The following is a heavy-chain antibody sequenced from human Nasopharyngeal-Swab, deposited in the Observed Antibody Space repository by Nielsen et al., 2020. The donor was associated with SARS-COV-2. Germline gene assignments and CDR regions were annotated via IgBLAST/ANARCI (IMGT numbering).Heavy chain of an antibody. D-gene: IGHD3-3*01. Sequence: ASVKVSCKASGYTFTSYYMDWVRQAPGQGLEWMGIINPSGGSTSYAQKFQGRVTMTRDTSTSTVYMELSSLRSEDTAVYYCARDPAPKKEWLFLAPSTRHYYYMDVWGKGTTVIVSS. CDR1: GYTFTSYY. CDR3: ARDPAPKKEWLFLAPSTRHYYYMDV. CDR2: INPSGGST. V-gene: IGHV1-46*01. J-gene: IGHJ6*03.